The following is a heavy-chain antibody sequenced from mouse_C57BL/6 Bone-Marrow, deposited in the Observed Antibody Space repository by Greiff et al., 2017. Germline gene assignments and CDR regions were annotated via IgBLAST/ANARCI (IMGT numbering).Heavy chain of an antibody. D-gene: IGHD3-2*02. V-gene: IGHV1-81*01. CDR3: ARLDSSGYTWFAY. CDR1: GYTFTSYG. J-gene: IGHJ3*01. Sequence: QVQLQQSGAELARPGASVKLSCKASGYTFTSYGISWVKQRTGQGLEWIGEIYPRSGNTYYNEKFKGKATLTADKSSSTAYMELRSLTSEDSAVYFCARLDSSGYTWFAYWGQGTLVTVSA. CDR2: IYPRSGNT.